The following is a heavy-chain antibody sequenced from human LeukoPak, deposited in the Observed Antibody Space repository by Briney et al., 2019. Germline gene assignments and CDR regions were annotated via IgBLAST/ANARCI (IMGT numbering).Heavy chain of an antibody. D-gene: IGHD3-10*01. CDR1: GGSISSDY. CDR3: APRGY. J-gene: IGHJ4*02. V-gene: IGHV4-59*08. Sequence: SETLSLTCTVSGGSISSDYWQWIRQPPGKGLEWVGYIYNSGNNHYNSSLKSRVTISLATSKHQFSLKLAYVTAADTAVYYCAPRGYWGQGTLVAVSS. CDR2: IYNSGNN.